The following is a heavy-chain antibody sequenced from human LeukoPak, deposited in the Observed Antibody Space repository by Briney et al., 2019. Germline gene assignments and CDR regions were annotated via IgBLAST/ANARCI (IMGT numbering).Heavy chain of an antibody. CDR3: ARDSIVVVVAATELDY. D-gene: IGHD2-15*01. CDR2: ISYDGSNK. Sequence: GGSLRLSCAASGFTFSSYAMHWVRQAPGKGLEWVAVISYDGSNKYYADSVKGRFTISRDNSKNTLHLQMNSLRAEDTAVYYCARDSIVVVVAATELDYWGQGTLVTVSS. CDR1: GFTFSSYA. J-gene: IGHJ4*02. V-gene: IGHV3-30*04.